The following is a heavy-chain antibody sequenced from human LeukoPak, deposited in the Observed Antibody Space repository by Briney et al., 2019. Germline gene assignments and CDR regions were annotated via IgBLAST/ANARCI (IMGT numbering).Heavy chain of an antibody. Sequence: PGGSLRLSCVASGFAFTNHAMTWVRQAPGKGLEWVPSIGGTDGSTYYADSVKGRFTISRDNSKDTLYLQMNSLRVEDTATYYCAKRDSHGSHPYYLDSWGQGALVTVSS. V-gene: IGHV3-23*01. CDR3: AKRDSHGSHPYYLDS. D-gene: IGHD3-10*01. CDR2: IGGTDGST. J-gene: IGHJ4*02. CDR1: GFAFTNHA.